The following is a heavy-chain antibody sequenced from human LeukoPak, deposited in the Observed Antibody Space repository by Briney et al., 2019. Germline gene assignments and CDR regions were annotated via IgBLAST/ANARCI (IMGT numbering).Heavy chain of an antibody. V-gene: IGHV3-9*01. CDR3: AKDRFGGVIGYFDY. CDR1: GFTFDDYA. Sequence: PGRSLRLSCAASGFTFDDYAMHWVRQAPGKGLEWVSGISWNSGSIGYADSVKGRFTISRDNAKNSLYLQMNSLRAEDTALYYCAKDRFGGVIGYFDYWGQGTLVTVSS. J-gene: IGHJ4*02. CDR2: ISWNSGSI. D-gene: IGHD3-16*02.